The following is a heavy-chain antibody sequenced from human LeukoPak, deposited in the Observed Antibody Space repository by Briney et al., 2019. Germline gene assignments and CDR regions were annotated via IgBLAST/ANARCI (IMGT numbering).Heavy chain of an antibody. D-gene: IGHD3-22*01. Sequence: ASVKVSCKASGYTFTGYYMHWVRQAPGQGLEWMGWINPNSGGTNYAQKFQGRVTMTRDTSISTAYMELSRLRSDDTAVYYCAPSLYYYDSSGYYTLDYWGQGTLVTASS. V-gene: IGHV1-2*02. CDR1: GYTFTGYY. CDR3: APSLYYYDSSGYYTLDY. J-gene: IGHJ4*02. CDR2: INPNSGGT.